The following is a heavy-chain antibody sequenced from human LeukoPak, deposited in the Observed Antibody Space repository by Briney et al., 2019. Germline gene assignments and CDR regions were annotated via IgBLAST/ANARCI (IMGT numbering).Heavy chain of an antibody. J-gene: IGHJ4*02. Sequence: PSETLSLTCAVYGGSFSGYYWSWIRQPPGKGLEWIGEINHSGSTNYNPSLKSRVTISVDTSKNQFSLKLSSVTAADTAVYYCARDPDGDRDYWGQGTLVTVSS. CDR1: GGSFSGYY. V-gene: IGHV4-34*09. CDR2: INHSGST. CDR3: ARDPDGDRDY. D-gene: IGHD4-17*01.